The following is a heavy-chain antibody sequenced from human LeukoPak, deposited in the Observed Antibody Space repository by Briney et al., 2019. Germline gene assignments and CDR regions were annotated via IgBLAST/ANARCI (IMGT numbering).Heavy chain of an antibody. CDR1: AGSISSTGHY. J-gene: IGHJ4*02. Sequence: SETLSLTCSVSAGSISSTGHYWGWTRQPPGKGLEWFGNIYYSGSTFYNPSLKSRATISVDTSMSQFSLKLSSVTAADTAIYYCARVYITKWSLGYWGRGTLVTVSS. CDR3: ARVYITKWSLGY. D-gene: IGHD2-15*01. V-gene: IGHV4-39*01. CDR2: IYYSGST.